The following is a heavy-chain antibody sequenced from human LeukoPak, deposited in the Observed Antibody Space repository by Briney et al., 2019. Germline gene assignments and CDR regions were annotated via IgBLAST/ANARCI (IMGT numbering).Heavy chain of an antibody. CDR3: ARDRGRQPPP. CDR2: ISHSSSYT. J-gene: IGHJ5*02. V-gene: IGHV3-21*01. CDR1: GFTFNSYS. Sequence: GGSLRLSCVASGFTFNSYSMNWVRQAPGKGLEWVSAISHSSSYTYYADSVKGRFTISRDNAKNSLYLQMNSLRAEDTAVYYCARDRGRQPPPWGQGTLVTVSS. D-gene: IGHD1-1*01.